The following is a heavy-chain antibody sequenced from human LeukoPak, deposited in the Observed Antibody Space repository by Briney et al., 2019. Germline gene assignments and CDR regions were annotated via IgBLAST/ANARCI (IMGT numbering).Heavy chain of an antibody. V-gene: IGHV4-31*03. Sequence: SETLSLTCTVSGGSISSGGYYRSWIRQHPGKGLEWIGYIYYSGSTYYNPSLKSRVTISVDTSKNQFSLKLSSVTAADTAVYYCARYYYDSSGYYYFDYWGQGTLVTVSS. CDR2: IYYSGST. CDR1: GGSISSGGYY. D-gene: IGHD3-22*01. J-gene: IGHJ4*02. CDR3: ARYYYDSSGYYYFDY.